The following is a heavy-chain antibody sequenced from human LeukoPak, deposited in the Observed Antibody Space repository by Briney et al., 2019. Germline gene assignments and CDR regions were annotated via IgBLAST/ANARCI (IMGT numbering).Heavy chain of an antibody. Sequence: SGGSLRLSCAASGFTFTHYGMNWVRQAPGKGLEWVSGIRANGETIYYADSVRGRFTISRDNSRSMVWLQMNSLTAEDTAMYYCGRDLNWGAFDIRASGHWSPSLQ. CDR1: GFTFTHYG. CDR2: IRANGETI. V-gene: IGHV3-23*01. D-gene: IGHD7-27*01. J-gene: IGHJ3*02. CDR3: GRDLNWGAFDI.